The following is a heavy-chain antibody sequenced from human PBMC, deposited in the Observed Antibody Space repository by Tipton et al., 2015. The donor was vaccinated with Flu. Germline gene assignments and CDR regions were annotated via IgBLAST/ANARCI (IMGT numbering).Heavy chain of an antibody. D-gene: IGHD3-22*01. V-gene: IGHV3-9*01. CDR2: ISWNSGHV. CDR1: GFTFHDHA. Sequence: SLRLSCAASGFTFHDHAMHWVRQAPGKGLEWVSGISWNSGHVGYADSVKGRFTIARDNAKNSLYLQMNSLRAEDTALYYCAKVKYYDRSGDGYAMDVWGQGTTVTVSS. J-gene: IGHJ6*02. CDR3: AKVKYYDRSGDGYAMDV.